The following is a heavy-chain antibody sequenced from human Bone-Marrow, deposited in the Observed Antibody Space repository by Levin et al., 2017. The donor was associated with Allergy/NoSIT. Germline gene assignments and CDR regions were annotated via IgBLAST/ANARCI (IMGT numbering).Heavy chain of an antibody. D-gene: IGHD2-21*02. CDR3: ARDRGDWGPSYYFDY. CDR1: GFTFSNYG. J-gene: IGHJ4*02. V-gene: IGHV3-33*01. Sequence: SCAASGFTFSNYGIHWVRQAPGKGLQWVAFIWYDGSNKYYADSLRGRFSISRDNSRNTLYLQLNSLRAEDTAVYYCARDRGDWGPSYYFDYWGPGTLVAVSS. CDR2: IWYDGSNK.